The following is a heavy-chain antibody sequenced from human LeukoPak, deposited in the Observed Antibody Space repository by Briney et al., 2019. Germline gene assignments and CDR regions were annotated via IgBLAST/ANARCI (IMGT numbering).Heavy chain of an antibody. J-gene: IGHJ4*02. CDR3: ARGAGNY. Sequence: SETLSLTCAVYGGSFSGYYWSWIRQPPGKGLEWIGYIYYSGSTNYNPSLKSRVTISVDTSKNQFSLKLSSVTAADTAVYYCARGAGNYWGQGTLVTVSS. CDR1: GGSFSGYY. D-gene: IGHD6-25*01. V-gene: IGHV4-59*01. CDR2: IYYSGST.